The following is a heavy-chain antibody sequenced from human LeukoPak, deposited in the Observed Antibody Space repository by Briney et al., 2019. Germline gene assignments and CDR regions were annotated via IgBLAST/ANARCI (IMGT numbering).Heavy chain of an antibody. J-gene: IGHJ4*02. CDR2: IKEDGSEK. Sequence: GDSLRLSCAASGFTFTKYWMSWVRQAPGKGLEWVANIKEDGSEKYYVDSVKGRFTISRDNAKKSLYLQMDSLRAEDTAVYYCATHGYSELRYFDWSTNEWGQGTLVTVSS. CDR3: ATHGYSELRYFDWSTNE. D-gene: IGHD3-9*01. CDR1: GFTFTKYW. V-gene: IGHV3-7*01.